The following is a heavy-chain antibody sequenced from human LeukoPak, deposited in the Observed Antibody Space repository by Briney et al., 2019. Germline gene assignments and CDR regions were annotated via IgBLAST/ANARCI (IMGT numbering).Heavy chain of an antibody. V-gene: IGHV1-2*02. CDR3: AVGFYDYVWGSYPSRSRFDY. CDR1: GYTFTGYN. CDR2: INPNSGGT. D-gene: IGHD3-16*02. J-gene: IGHJ4*02. Sequence: ASVKLSCKASGYTFTGYNMHWVRQAPGQGLEWMGWINPNSGGTNYAQKFQGRVTMTRDTSISTAYRELSRLRSDATAVWQCAVGFYDYVWGSYPSRSRFDYWGQGSLVTASS.